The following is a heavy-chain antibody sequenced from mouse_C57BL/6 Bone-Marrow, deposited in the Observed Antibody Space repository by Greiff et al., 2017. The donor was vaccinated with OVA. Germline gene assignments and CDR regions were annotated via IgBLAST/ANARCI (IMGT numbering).Heavy chain of an antibody. CDR2: INPYNGDT. CDR1: GYSFTGYF. D-gene: IGHD2-4*01. V-gene: IGHV1-20*01. J-gene: IGHJ4*01. CDR3: ARDRLRREAMDY. Sequence: EVQLQQSGPELVKPGDSVKISCKASGYSFTGYFMNWVMQSHGKSLEWIGRINPYNGDTFYNQKFKGKATLTVDKSSSTAHMELRSLTSEDSAVYYCARDRLRREAMDYWGQGTSVTVSS.